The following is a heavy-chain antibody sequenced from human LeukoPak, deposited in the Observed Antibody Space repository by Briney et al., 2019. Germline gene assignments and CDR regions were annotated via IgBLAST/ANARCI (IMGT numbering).Heavy chain of an antibody. D-gene: IGHD3-3*01. Sequence: GGSLRLSCAASGFTFSSYSMNWVRQAPGKGLEWVSLISWDGGSTYYADSVKGRFTISRDNSKNSLYLQMNSLRAEDTALYYCAKDWSREYYYMDVWGKGTTVTVSS. CDR2: ISWDGGST. J-gene: IGHJ6*03. CDR1: GFTFSSYS. V-gene: IGHV3-43D*03. CDR3: AKDWSREYYYMDV.